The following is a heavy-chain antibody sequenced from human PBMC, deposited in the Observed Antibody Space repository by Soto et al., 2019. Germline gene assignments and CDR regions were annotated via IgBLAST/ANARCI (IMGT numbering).Heavy chain of an antibody. CDR3: ARDKGGSVAGFNWFDP. Sequence: ELHLEESGGGLVQPGGSLRLSCVASGSSVSTFGMNWVRQAPGEGLEWVAYISRSSSTIFYGGSVKGRFTASRDNAENSMYLEMNNLGVEDTAVYYCARDKGGSVAGFNWFDPWGHGTLVTVSS. J-gene: IGHJ5*02. D-gene: IGHD6-19*01. V-gene: IGHV3-48*01. CDR1: GSSVSTFG. CDR2: ISRSSSTI.